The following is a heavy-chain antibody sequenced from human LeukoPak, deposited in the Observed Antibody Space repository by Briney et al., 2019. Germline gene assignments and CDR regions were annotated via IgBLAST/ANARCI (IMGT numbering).Heavy chain of an antibody. D-gene: IGHD3-16*02. Sequence: PSETLSLTCAVYGGSFSGYYWSWIRQPPGKGLEWIGEINHSGSTYYNPSLKSRVTISVGTSKNQFSLKLSSVTAADTAVYYCARSLWGSYRSDYWGQGTLVTVSS. CDR3: ARSLWGSYRSDY. J-gene: IGHJ4*02. V-gene: IGHV4-34*01. CDR1: GGSFSGYY. CDR2: INHSGST.